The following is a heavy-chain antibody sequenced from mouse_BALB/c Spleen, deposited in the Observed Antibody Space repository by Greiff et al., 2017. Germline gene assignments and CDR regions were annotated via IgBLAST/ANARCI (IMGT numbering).Heavy chain of an antibody. J-gene: IGHJ3*01. D-gene: IGHD4-1*01. Sequence: EVKLVESGGGLVQPGGSLKLSCAASGFTFSSYTMSWVRQTPEKRLEWVAYISNGGGSTYYPDTVKGRFTISRDNAKNTLYLQMSSLKSEDTAMYYCARALTGKAYWGQGTLVTVSA. CDR2: ISNGGGST. V-gene: IGHV5-12-2*01. CDR3: ARALTGKAY. CDR1: GFTFSSYT.